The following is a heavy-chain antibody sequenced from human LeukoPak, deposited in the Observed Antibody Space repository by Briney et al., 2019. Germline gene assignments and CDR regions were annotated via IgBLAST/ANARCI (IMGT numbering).Heavy chain of an antibody. CDR3: ARSPHIWFAERGWFDP. CDR1: GGSISSYY. Sequence: SETLSLTCTVSGGSISSYYWSWIRQLPGKGLEWIGYIYYSGSTNYNPSLKSRVTISVDTSKNQFSLKLSSVTAADTAVYYCARSPHIWFAERGWFDPWGQGTLVTVSS. V-gene: IGHV4-59*01. CDR2: IYYSGST. J-gene: IGHJ5*02. D-gene: IGHD3-10*01.